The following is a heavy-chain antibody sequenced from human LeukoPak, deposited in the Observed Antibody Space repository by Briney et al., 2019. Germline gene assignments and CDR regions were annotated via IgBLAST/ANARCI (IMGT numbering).Heavy chain of an antibody. D-gene: IGHD6-19*01. CDR1: GDSVSSNSAA. V-gene: IGHV6-1*01. J-gene: IGHJ5*02. CDR3: ARDLFEGRHRTAVAGSWFDP. CDR2: SYYRSKWYN. Sequence: SQTLSLTCAISGDSVSSNSAAWNWIRQSPSRCLEWLGRSYYRSKWYNDYAESLKTRITINPDTSKNQFSLQLNSVVPEDTAVYYCARDLFEGRHRTAVAGSWFDPWGQGTLVTVSS.